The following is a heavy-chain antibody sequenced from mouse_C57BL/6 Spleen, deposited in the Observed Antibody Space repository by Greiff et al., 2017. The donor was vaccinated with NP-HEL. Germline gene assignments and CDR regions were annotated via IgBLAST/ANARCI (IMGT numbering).Heavy chain of an antibody. CDR2: INPYNGGT. Sequence: VQLQQSGPVLVKPGASVKMSCKASGYTFTDYYMNWVKQSHGKSLEWIGVINPYNGGTSYNQKFKGKATLTVDKSSSTAYMELNSLTSEDSAVYYCAREGLRRRGFAYWGQGTLVTVSA. J-gene: IGHJ3*01. D-gene: IGHD2-2*01. V-gene: IGHV1-19*01. CDR3: AREGLRRRGFAY. CDR1: GYTFTDYY.